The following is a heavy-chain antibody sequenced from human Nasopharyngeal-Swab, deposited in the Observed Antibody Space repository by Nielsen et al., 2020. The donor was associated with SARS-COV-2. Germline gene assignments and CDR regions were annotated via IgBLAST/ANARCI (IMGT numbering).Heavy chain of an antibody. CDR1: GFSFSAYC. Sequence: GESLKISCAASGFSFSAYCMCWLRQAPGKGLEWVSSITGTHNTYYAESVRGRFSASRDNSKNTLYLEMSNLSGDDTAVYYCAKGKGSGTVDWFDPWGQGTLVTVSS. CDR2: ITGTHNT. J-gene: IGHJ5*02. V-gene: IGHV3-23*01. D-gene: IGHD1-7*01. CDR3: AKGKGSGTVDWFDP.